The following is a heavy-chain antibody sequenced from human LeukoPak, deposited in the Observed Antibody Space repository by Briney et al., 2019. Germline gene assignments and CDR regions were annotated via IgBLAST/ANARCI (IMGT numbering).Heavy chain of an antibody. Sequence: ASVKVSCKASGYTFTSYAMHWVRQAPGQRLEWMGWINAGNGNTKYSQKFQGRVTITRDTSASTAYMELSSLRSEDTAVYYCAREVILPSPRTRSLFDYWGQGTLVTVSS. V-gene: IGHV1-3*01. CDR2: INAGNGNT. J-gene: IGHJ4*02. CDR3: AREVILPSPRTRSLFDY. CDR1: GYTFTSYA.